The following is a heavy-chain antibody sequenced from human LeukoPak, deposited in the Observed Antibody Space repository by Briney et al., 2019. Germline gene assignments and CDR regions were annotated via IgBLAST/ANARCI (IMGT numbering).Heavy chain of an antibody. CDR3: ARLSMIDTFDI. Sequence: GESLKISCQASGYSFMTYWIGWVRQLPGKGLEWMAIIYPGDSDTKYSPSFQDQVTISADKSINTAYLHWRSLKASDTAMYYCARLSMIDTFDIWGLGTVVTVSS. J-gene: IGHJ3*02. CDR2: IYPGDSDT. CDR1: GYSFMTYW. D-gene: IGHD3-22*01. V-gene: IGHV5-51*01.